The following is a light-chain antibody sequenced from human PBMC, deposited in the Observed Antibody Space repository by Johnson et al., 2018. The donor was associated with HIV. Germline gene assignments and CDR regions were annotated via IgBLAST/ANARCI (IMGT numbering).Light chain of an antibody. CDR3: GSWDTSLSVSL. CDR2: DNN. J-gene: IGLJ1*01. CDR1: SSNIDNDY. V-gene: IGLV1-51*01. Sequence: QSVLTQPPSVSAAPGQKVTISCSGASSNIDNDYVSWYQQIPGTAPKLLIYDNNKRPSGIPDRFSGSKSGSSATLAITGLQTGDEGDYYCGSWDTSLSVSLFGTGTKVSVL.